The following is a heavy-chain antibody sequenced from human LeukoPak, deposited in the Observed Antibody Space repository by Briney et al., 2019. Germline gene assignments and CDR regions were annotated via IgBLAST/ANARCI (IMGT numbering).Heavy chain of an antibody. CDR1: GGSFSGYY. CDR3: ARRPPRIAAARGWFDP. Sequence: SETLSLTCAVYGGSFSGYYWSWIRQPPGKGLEWIGEINHSGSTNYNPSLKSRVTISVDTSKNQFSLKLSSVTAADTAVYYCARRPPRIAAARGWFDPWGQRTLVTVSS. CDR2: INHSGST. D-gene: IGHD6-13*01. J-gene: IGHJ5*02. V-gene: IGHV4-34*01.